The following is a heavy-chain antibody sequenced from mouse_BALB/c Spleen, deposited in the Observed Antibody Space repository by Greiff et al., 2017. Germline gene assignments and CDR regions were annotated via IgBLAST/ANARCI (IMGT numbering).Heavy chain of an antibody. V-gene: IGHV1-62-2*01. CDR3: ARHEGLYYYGSSYYAMDY. Sequence: QVQLKQSGAELVKPGASVKLSCKASGYTFTEYIIHWVKQRSGQGLEWIGWFYPGSGSIKYNEKFKDKATLTADKSSSTVYMELSRLTSEDSAVYFCARHEGLYYYGSSYYAMDYWGQGTSVTVSS. CDR1: GYTFTEYI. CDR2: FYPGSGSI. J-gene: IGHJ4*01. D-gene: IGHD1-1*01.